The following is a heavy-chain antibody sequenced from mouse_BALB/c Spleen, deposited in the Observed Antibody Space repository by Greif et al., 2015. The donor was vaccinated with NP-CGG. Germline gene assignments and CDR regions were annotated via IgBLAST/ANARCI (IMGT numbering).Heavy chain of an antibody. J-gene: IGHJ3*01. Sequence: VQRQQSGTELVKPGASVKISCKASGYSFTGYFMNWVKQSHGKSLEWIGRINPYNGDTFYNQKFKGKATLTVDKSSSTAHMEVLSLTAECVAVYGCGRSDDYGAWFAYWGRGTLVTVSA. D-gene: IGHD2-4*01. CDR1: GYSFTGYF. CDR3: GRSDDYGAWFAY. V-gene: IGHV1-37*01. CDR2: INPYNGDT.